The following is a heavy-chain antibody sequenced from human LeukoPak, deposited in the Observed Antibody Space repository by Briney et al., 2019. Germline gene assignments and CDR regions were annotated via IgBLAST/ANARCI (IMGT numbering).Heavy chain of an antibody. CDR1: GFTFDDYA. D-gene: IGHD6-13*01. CDR3: AKDTRSQLVRGDGYFDY. V-gene: IGHV3-9*01. CDR2: ISWNSGSI. J-gene: IGHJ4*02. Sequence: GGSLRLYCAASGFTFDDYAMHWVRQAPGKGLEWVSGISWNSGSIGYADSLKGRFTISRDNAKNSLYLQMNSLRAEDTALYYCAKDTRSQLVRGDGYFDYWGQGTLVTVSS.